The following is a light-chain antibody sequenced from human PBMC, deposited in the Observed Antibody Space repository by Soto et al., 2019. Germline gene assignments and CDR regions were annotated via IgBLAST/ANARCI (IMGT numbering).Light chain of an antibody. CDR1: QHVNSN. Sequence: EIVMTQSPASLSVSPGERATLSCRASQHVNSNLAWYQQKPGQAPRFLIYGASTRATGIPARFSGSGSGTEFTLTISSLQSEDFAVYYCHHYNNWPRTFGQGTKVDIK. CDR2: GAS. J-gene: IGKJ1*01. V-gene: IGKV3-15*01. CDR3: HHYNNWPRT.